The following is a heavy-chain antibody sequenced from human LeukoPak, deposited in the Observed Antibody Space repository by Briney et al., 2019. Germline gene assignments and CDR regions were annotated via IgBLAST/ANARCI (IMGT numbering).Heavy chain of an antibody. D-gene: IGHD3-10*01. J-gene: IGHJ4*02. V-gene: IGHV3-30*02. CDR1: GFTFSSYG. Sequence: PGGSLRLSCAASGFTFSSYGMQWVRQAPGKGLEWVAFIRSEGTNKYYADSVKGRFTISRDNSKNTLYLQMDSLRAEDTAVYYCAKDYGSGSYSFDYWGQGTLVTVSS. CDR3: AKDYGSGSYSFDY. CDR2: IRSEGTNK.